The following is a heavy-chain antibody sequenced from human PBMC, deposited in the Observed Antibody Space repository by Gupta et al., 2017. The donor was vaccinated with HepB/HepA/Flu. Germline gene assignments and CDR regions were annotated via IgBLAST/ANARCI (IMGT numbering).Heavy chain of an antibody. CDR2: ISAYNGNT. J-gene: IGHJ5*02. V-gene: IGHV1-18*01. D-gene: IGHD3-16*01. CDR3: ARTWPNDFSFDHEETVGNWFDP. CDR1: GFTFDSYG. Sequence: QFQLVQSGAEVKTAGASVRVSCKASGFTFDSYGFTWVRQAPGQGLEWMGWISAYNGNTNYAQKFQDRVTMTTETSTSTAYMDRRSLRSDDTAVYYCARTWPNDFSFDHEETVGNWFDPWGQGTLVTVSS.